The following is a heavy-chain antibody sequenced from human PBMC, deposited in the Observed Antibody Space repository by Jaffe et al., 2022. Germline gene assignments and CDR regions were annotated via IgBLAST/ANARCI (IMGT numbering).Heavy chain of an antibody. CDR1: GFTFSGSA. CDR2: IRSKANSYAT. J-gene: IGHJ6*03. V-gene: IGHV3-73*02. CDR3: TRFVRDYYGSGSYYLEPYMDV. D-gene: IGHD3-10*01. Sequence: EVQLVESGGGLVQPGGSLKLSCAASGFTFSGSAMHWVRQASGKGLEWVGRIRSKANSYATAYAASVKGRFTISRDDSKNTAYLQMNSLKTEDTAVYYCTRFVRDYYGSGSYYLEPYMDVWGKGTTVTVSS.